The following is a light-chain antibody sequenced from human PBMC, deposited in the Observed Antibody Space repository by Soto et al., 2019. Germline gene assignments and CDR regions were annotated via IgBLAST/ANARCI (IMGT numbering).Light chain of an antibody. CDR1: QHISSN. CDR3: QHYNNWPPWT. J-gene: IGKJ1*01. Sequence: EIVMTQSPATLSVSPGERATLSCRASQHISSNLAWYQHKPGQAPSLLIYDASTRATGLPVRFNGSGSGTEFTLTISDLQSEDVAVYYCQHYNNWPPWTFGQGTKVEVK. V-gene: IGKV3-15*01. CDR2: DAS.